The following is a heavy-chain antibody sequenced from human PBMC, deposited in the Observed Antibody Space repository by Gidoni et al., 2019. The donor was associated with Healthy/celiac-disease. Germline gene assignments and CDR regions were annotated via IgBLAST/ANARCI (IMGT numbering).Heavy chain of an antibody. CDR1: GGTFSSYA. CDR3: ARDRYGEPPYYYYGMDV. J-gene: IGHJ6*02. D-gene: IGHD4-17*01. CDR2: ISPIFGTA. Sequence: QVQLVQSGAEVTQPGSSVKVSCKASGGTFSSYAISWVRQSPGPGLEWMGGISPIFGTANYEQKFQGRVTITADESTSTAYMELSSLRSEDTAVYYCARDRYGEPPYYYYGMDVWGQGTTVTVSS. V-gene: IGHV1-69*01.